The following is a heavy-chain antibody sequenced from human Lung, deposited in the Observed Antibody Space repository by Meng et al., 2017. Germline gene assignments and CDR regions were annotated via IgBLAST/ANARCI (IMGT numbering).Heavy chain of an antibody. V-gene: IGHV6-1*01. Sequence: QVHRQQSGSGLVKPSQALSINCSISGDSVSSNSAAWNWIRQSPSRGLEWLGRTYYRSKWYNGYAVSVRSRITINPDTSKNQFSLQLNSVTPEDTAVYYCARSQQWLDSWGQGTLVTVSS. J-gene: IGHJ4*02. CDR2: TYYRSKWYN. CDR3: ARSQQWLDS. CDR1: GDSVSSNSAA. D-gene: IGHD6-19*01.